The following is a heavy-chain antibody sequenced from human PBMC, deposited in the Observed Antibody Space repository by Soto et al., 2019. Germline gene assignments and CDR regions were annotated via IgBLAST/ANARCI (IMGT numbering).Heavy chain of an antibody. V-gene: IGHV3-33*01. Sequence: QVQLVESGGGVVQPGRSLRLSCAASGFTFSSYGMHWVRQAPGKGLEWVAVIWYDGSNKYYADSVKGRFTISRDNSKNTLYLQMNSLRAEDTAVYYCARGYYWYSSSWYGSPPYYFDYWGQGTLVTVSS. CDR2: IWYDGSNK. D-gene: IGHD6-13*01. CDR1: GFTFSSYG. J-gene: IGHJ4*02. CDR3: ARGYYWYSSSWYGSPPYYFDY.